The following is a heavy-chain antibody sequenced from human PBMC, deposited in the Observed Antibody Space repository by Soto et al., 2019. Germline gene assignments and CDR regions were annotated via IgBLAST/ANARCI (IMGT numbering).Heavy chain of an antibody. CDR3: AKDLRPAGVWDFDY. CDR2: INSGGRT. Sequence: EVQLLESGGDLVQPGGSLRLSCAASGFTFSSYTMTWVRQAPGKGLEWVSGINSGGRTYYADSVKGRFTISRDDSKKTLYLQIISPRAEDTAVYYCAKDLRPAGVWDFDYWGQGTLVTVSS. D-gene: IGHD2-8*01. CDR1: GFTFSSYT. V-gene: IGHV3-23*01. J-gene: IGHJ4*02.